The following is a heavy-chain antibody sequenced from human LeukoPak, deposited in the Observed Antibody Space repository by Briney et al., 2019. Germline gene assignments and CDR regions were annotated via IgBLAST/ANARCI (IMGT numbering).Heavy chain of an antibody. Sequence: EGSLRLSCAASGFTLSSYAMTWVRQAPGKGLEWVSDIGGSGATTYYADSVKGRFTISRDNSKNTLYLQMSSLRAEDTAVYFCASFHYYGSGAYYLSYWGQGTLVTVSS. V-gene: IGHV3-23*01. D-gene: IGHD3-10*01. CDR1: GFTLSSYA. J-gene: IGHJ4*02. CDR3: ASFHYYGSGAYYLSY. CDR2: IGGSGATT.